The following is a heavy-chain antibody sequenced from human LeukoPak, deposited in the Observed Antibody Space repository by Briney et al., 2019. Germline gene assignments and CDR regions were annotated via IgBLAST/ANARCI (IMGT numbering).Heavy chain of an antibody. CDR2: INPNSGGT. CDR3: ARELGYCSSTSCPSEDY. D-gene: IGHD2-2*01. Sequence: ASVKVSCKASGYTFTDYYMHWVRQAPGQGLEWMGRINPNSGGTNYAQKFQGRVTMTRDTSISAAYMELSRLRSDDTAVYYCARELGYCSSTSCPSEDYWGQGTLVTVSS. J-gene: IGHJ4*02. V-gene: IGHV1-2*06. CDR1: GYTFTDYY.